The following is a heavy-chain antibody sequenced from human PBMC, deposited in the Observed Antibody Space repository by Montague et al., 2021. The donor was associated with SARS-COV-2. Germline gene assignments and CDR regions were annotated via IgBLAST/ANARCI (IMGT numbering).Heavy chain of an antibody. Sequence: SLRLSCPASGFTFSSYSMNWVRQAPGKGLEWVAVISYDGSNKYYADSVKGRFTISRDNSKNTLYLQMNSLRAEDTAVYYCARTLLDYYGMDVWGQGTAVTVSS. CDR3: ARTLLDYYGMDV. J-gene: IGHJ6*02. CDR1: GFTFSSYS. V-gene: IGHV3-30*03. CDR2: ISYDGSNK. D-gene: IGHD2/OR15-2a*01.